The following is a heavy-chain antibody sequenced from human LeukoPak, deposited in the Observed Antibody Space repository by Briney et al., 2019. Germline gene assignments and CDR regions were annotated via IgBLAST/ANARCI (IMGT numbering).Heavy chain of an antibody. CDR3: AKSSSIDSSGYLGY. CDR1: GFTFSSYG. CDR2: TSYDGSNQ. Sequence: PGGSLRLSCAASGFTFSSYGMHWVRQAPGKGLEWVAVTSYDGSNQYYADSVEGRFTISRDNSRDTLYLQMHSLRAEDTAVYYCAKSSSIDSSGYLGYWGQGTLVTVSS. D-gene: IGHD3-22*01. V-gene: IGHV3-30*18. J-gene: IGHJ4*02.